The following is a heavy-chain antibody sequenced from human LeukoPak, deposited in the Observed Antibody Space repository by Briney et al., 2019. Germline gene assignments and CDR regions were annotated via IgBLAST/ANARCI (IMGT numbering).Heavy chain of an antibody. CDR2: ISGSGGST. V-gene: IGHV3-23*01. Sequence: GGSLRLSCAASGFTFSSYGMSWVRQAPGKGLEWDSGISGSGGSTYYADSVKGRFTISRDNSKNTLYLQMNSLRAEDTAVYYCAKEYCINGVCYHFDYWGQGTLVTVSS. D-gene: IGHD2-8*01. J-gene: IGHJ4*02. CDR1: GFTFSSYG. CDR3: AKEYCINGVCYHFDY.